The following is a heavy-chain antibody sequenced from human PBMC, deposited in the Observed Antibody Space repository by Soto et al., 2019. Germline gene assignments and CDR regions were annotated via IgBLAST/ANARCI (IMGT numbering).Heavy chain of an antibody. Sequence: EVQLVESGGGLVQPGGSLRLSCAASGFTFSSYAMHWVRQAPGKGLEYVSAISSNGGSTYYANSVKGRFTISRDNSKNTLYLQMGSLRAEEMAVYYCAREGGYCTNGVCYRGLDYWGQGTLVTVSS. CDR2: ISSNGGST. J-gene: IGHJ4*02. D-gene: IGHD2-8*01. CDR3: AREGGYCTNGVCYRGLDY. V-gene: IGHV3-64*01. CDR1: GFTFSSYA.